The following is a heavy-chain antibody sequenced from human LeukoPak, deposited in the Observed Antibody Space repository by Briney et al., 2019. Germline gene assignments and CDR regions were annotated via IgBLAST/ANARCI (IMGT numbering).Heavy chain of an antibody. CDR1: GYSISSGYY. Sequence: SETLSLTCSVSGYSISSGYYWGWIRQPPGKGLEWIGSIYHSGSTYYNPSLKSRVTISVDTSKNQFSLKLSSVTAADTAVYYCARLRGIAAAGSWGQGTLVTVSS. V-gene: IGHV4-38-2*02. CDR2: IYHSGST. J-gene: IGHJ5*02. CDR3: ARLRGIAAAGS. D-gene: IGHD6-13*01.